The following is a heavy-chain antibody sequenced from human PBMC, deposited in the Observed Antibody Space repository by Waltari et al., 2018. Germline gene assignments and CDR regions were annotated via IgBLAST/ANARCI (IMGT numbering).Heavy chain of an antibody. CDR1: GGSFSGYY. J-gene: IGHJ6*03. Sequence: QVQLQQWGAGLLKPSETLSLTCAVYGGSFSGYYWSWIRQPPGKGLEWIGEINHSGSTNYNPSLKSRVTISVDTSKNQFSLKLSSVTAADTAVYYCARRRVPAAPPDYYYMDVWGKGTTVTISS. D-gene: IGHD2-2*01. CDR3: ARRRVPAAPPDYYYMDV. CDR2: INHSGST. V-gene: IGHV4-34*01.